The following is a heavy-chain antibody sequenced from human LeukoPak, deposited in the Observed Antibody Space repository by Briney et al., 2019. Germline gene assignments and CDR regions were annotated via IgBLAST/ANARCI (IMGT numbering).Heavy chain of an antibody. D-gene: IGHD1-7*01. CDR2: IKENGTKK. CDR1: GFTFKYYW. CDR3: VRGGWELWS. V-gene: IGHV3-7*01. J-gene: IGHJ5*02. Sequence: GGSLRLSCAASGFTFKYYWMAWVRQAPGKGLEWVAHIKENGTKKYSVDALLRLSTSSKNDTTNSLYLYMSILRGEHTAVYFSVRGGWELWSWGQRTLVFFSS.